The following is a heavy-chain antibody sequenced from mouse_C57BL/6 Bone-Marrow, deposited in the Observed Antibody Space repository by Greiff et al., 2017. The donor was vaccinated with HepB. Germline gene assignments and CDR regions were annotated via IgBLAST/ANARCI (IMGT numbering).Heavy chain of an antibody. CDR2: IYPGSGST. CDR3: ARDYGSSSV. D-gene: IGHD1-1*01. V-gene: IGHV1-55*01. J-gene: IGHJ2*01. Sequence: QVQLQPGAELVKPGASVKMSCKASGYTFTSYWITWVKQRPGQGLEWIGDIYPGSGSTNYNEKFKSKATLTVDTSSSTAYMQLSSLTSEDSAVYYCARDYGSSSVGGQGTTLTVSS. CDR1: GYTFTSYW.